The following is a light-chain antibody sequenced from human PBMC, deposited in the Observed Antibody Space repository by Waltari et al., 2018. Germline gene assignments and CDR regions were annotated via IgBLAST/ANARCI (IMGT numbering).Light chain of an antibody. CDR3: SSYTSISTLV. Sequence: QSALTQPASVSGSPGQSITISCTGTSSDVGGYNYVSWFQQHPGRAPKLMIYDVSQRPSGVSNRCSGSKSGNAASLTISGLQAEDEADYYCSSYTSISTLVFGVGTKVTVL. CDR2: DVS. CDR1: SSDVGGYNY. J-gene: IGLJ3*02. V-gene: IGLV2-14*01.